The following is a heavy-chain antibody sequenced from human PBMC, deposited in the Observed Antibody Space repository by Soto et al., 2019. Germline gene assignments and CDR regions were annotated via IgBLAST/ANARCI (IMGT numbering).Heavy chain of an antibody. Sequence: EVQLVESGGGLIQPGGSLRLSCTASGFTVSGNYMTWVRQAPGKGLEWVSLIYSSGTTYYAESVKGRFTISRDSAKNVLYLQMTRLRAEDTAMYYWEKVPRGDYVWGSNPPRGLDFWGQGTTVTVSS. CDR3: EKVPRGDYVWGSNPPRGLDF. J-gene: IGHJ6*02. D-gene: IGHD3-16*01. CDR2: IYSSGTT. V-gene: IGHV3-53*01. CDR1: GFTVSGNY.